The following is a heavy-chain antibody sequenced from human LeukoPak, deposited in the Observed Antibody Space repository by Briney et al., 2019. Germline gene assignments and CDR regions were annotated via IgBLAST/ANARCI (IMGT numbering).Heavy chain of an antibody. CDR2: IYYSGST. J-gene: IGHJ4*02. CDR1: GGSISSGGYY. V-gene: IGHV4-61*08. D-gene: IGHD5-24*01. Sequence: SETLSLTCTVSGGSISSGGYYWSWIRQHPGKGLEWIGFIYYSGSTNYNPSLKSRVTISVDTSKNQFSLKLNSVTAADTAVYYCARRMSHLYNFEYWGQGTLVTVSS. CDR3: ARRMSHLYNFEY.